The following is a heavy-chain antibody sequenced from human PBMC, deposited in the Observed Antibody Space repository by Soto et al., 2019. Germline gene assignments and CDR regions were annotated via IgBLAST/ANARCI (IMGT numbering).Heavy chain of an antibody. CDR2: ISAYNGNT. CDR3: ASPGGSYYGGVVF. V-gene: IGHV1-18*01. CDR1: GYTFSNYG. J-gene: IGHJ4*02. Sequence: ASVKVSCKASGYTFSNYGVTWVRQAPGQGLEWMGWISAYNGNTNIAQKFQGRITMTTDTSTSTAYMELRSLRSEDTAVYYCASPGGSYYGGVVFWGQGTVVTVSS. D-gene: IGHD1-26*01.